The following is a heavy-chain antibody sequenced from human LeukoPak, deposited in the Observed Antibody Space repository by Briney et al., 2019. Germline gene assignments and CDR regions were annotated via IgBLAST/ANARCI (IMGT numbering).Heavy chain of an antibody. J-gene: IGHJ3*02. D-gene: IGHD1-26*01. CDR2: IKQDGSEK. V-gene: IGHV3-7*03. CDR3: ARSRWELLDAFDI. CDR1: GFTFSSYW. Sequence: GGSLRLSCAASGFTFSSYWMSWVRQDPGKGLEWVANIKQDGSEKYYVDSVKGRFTISRDNAKNSLYLQMNSLRAEDTAVYYCARSRWELLDAFDIWGQGTMVTVSS.